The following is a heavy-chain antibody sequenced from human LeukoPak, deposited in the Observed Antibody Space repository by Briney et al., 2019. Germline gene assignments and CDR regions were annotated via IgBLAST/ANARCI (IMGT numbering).Heavy chain of an antibody. J-gene: IGHJ4*02. V-gene: IGHV4-38-2*02. CDR2: IYHSGST. CDR3: ARGVRSSGWYEKFDY. CDR1: GGSISSYY. Sequence: SETLSLTCTVSGGSISSYYWGWIRQPPGKGLEWIGSIYHSGSTYYNPSLKSRVTISVDTSKNQFSLKLSSVTAADTAVYYCARGVRSSGWYEKFDYWGQGTLVTVPS. D-gene: IGHD6-19*01.